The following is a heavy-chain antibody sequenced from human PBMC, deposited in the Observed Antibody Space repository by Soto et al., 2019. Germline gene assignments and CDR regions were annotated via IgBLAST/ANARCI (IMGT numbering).Heavy chain of an antibody. D-gene: IGHD3-22*01. Sequence: PGGSLRLSCAASGFTSSDHYMDWVRQAPGKGLEWVGRTRNKANSYTTEYVASVKGRFTISRDESENSLYLQMNSLKTEDTAVYYCVRAGGRGYYFIYWGQGTLVTVSS. CDR1: GFTSSDHY. J-gene: IGHJ4*02. V-gene: IGHV3-72*01. CDR3: VRAGGRGYYFIY. CDR2: TRNKANSYTT.